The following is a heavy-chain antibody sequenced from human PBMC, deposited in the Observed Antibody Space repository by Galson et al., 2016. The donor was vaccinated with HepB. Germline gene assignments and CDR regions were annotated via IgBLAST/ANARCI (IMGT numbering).Heavy chain of an antibody. D-gene: IGHD2-21*02. Sequence: QSGAEVKKPGESLKISCEASGSIFTNFWIGWVRQMPGKGLEWMGVINPSNSDTRFSPSFEDQVTISADTSVKTAYLQWNSLRATDTAIYWFVRRMTSHLVTRNYYGLDVWGQGTTVTVSS. V-gene: IGHV5-51*01. CDR3: VRRMTSHLVTRNYYGLDV. J-gene: IGHJ6*02. CDR2: INPSNSDT. CDR1: GSIFTNFW.